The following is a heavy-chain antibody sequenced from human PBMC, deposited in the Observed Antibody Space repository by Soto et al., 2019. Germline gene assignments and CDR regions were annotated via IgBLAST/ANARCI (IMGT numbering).Heavy chain of an antibody. CDR2: IYHSGST. CDR1: GGSISSGGYS. Sequence: PSETLSLTCAVSGGSISSGGYSWSWIRQPPGKGLEWIGYIYHSGSTYYNPSLKSRVTISVDRSKNQFSLKLSSVTAADTAVYYYVRGRATSEIDTWGQGTPFTVSS. V-gene: IGHV4-30-2*01. D-gene: IGHD2-21*01. CDR3: VRGRATSEIDT. J-gene: IGHJ1*01.